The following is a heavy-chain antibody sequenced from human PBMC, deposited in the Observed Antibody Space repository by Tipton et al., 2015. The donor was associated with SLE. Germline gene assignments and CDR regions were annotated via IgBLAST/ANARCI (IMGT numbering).Heavy chain of an antibody. CDR3: ARAEDPRYYYGMDV. CDR2: IYYSGST. V-gene: IGHV4-59*01. Sequence: TLSLTCAVYGGSFSGYYWSWIRQPPGKGLEWIGYIYYSGSTNYNPSLKSRVTISVDTSKNQFSLKLSSVTAADTAVYYCARAEDPRYYYGMDVWGQGTTVTVSS. CDR1: GGSFSGYY. J-gene: IGHJ6*02.